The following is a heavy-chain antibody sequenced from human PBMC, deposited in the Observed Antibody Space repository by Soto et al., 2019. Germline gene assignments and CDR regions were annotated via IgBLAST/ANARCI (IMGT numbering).Heavy chain of an antibody. CDR2: FFSNDEK. D-gene: IGHD6-19*01. Sequence: SGPTLVNPTETLTLTCTVSGFSLSNARMGVSWIRQPPGKALEWLAHFFSNDEKSYSTSLKSRLTISKDTSKSQVVLTMTNMDPVDTATYYCSVAGTYYYYGMDVWGQGTTVTVSS. CDR3: SVAGTYYYYGMDV. J-gene: IGHJ6*02. CDR1: GFSLSNARMG. V-gene: IGHV2-26*01.